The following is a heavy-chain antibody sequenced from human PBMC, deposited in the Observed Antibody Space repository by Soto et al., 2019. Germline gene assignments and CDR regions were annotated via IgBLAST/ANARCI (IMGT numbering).Heavy chain of an antibody. D-gene: IGHD3-22*01. CDR3: AKANYYDSSGYYWAYAFDI. J-gene: IGHJ3*02. Sequence: EVQLLESGGGLVQPGGSLRLSCAASGFTFSSYAMSWVRQAPGKGLEWVSAISGSGGSTYYADSVKGRCTISRDNSKNTLYLQMNSLRAEDTAVYYCAKANYYDSSGYYWAYAFDIWGQGTMVTVSS. CDR2: ISGSGGST. CDR1: GFTFSSYA. V-gene: IGHV3-23*01.